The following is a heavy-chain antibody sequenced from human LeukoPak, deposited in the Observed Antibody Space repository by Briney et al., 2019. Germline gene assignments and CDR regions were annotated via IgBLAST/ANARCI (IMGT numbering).Heavy chain of an antibody. Sequence: GGSLRLSCVASGFTFSNYGMHWVHQAPGKGLEWVAVISYDGSNKYYADSVKGRFTISRDNSKNTLYLQMNSLRAEDTAVYYCARGPYYYDSSGYYYDCDYWGQGTLVTVSS. CDR1: GFTFSNYG. CDR2: ISYDGSNK. D-gene: IGHD3-22*01. CDR3: ARGPYYYDSSGYYYDCDY. V-gene: IGHV3-30*19. J-gene: IGHJ4*02.